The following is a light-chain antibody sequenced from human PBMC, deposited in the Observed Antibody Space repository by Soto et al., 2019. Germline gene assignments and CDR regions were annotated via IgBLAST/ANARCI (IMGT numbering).Light chain of an antibody. CDR3: QQYNSFWT. CDR2: DAS. J-gene: IGKJ1*01. Sequence: DIQMTQSPSTLSASVGDRVTITCRASQSISSWLAWYQQKPGKAPKLLIYDASSLKSGVPSRFSGSGSGTEFTLTISILQPDDSATYYCQQYNSFWTFGQGTKVEI. V-gene: IGKV1-5*01. CDR1: QSISSW.